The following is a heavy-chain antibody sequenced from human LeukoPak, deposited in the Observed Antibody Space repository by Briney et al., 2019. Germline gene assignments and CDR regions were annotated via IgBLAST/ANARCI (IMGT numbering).Heavy chain of an antibody. Sequence: PGGSLRLSCAASGFTFSSYGTHWVRQAPGKGLEWMSVISYDGSNKYYADSVKGRFTISRDNSKNTLYLQMNSLRAEDTAVYYCAKDRGDLYWHFDLWGRGTLVTVPS. J-gene: IGHJ2*01. CDR3: AKDRGDLYWHFDL. D-gene: IGHD3-10*01. CDR2: ISYDGSNK. CDR1: GFTFSSYG. V-gene: IGHV3-30*18.